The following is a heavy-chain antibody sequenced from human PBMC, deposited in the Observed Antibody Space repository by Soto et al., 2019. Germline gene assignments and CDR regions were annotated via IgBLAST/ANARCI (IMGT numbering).Heavy chain of an antibody. CDR1: GGTLSSYV. J-gene: IGHJ4*02. V-gene: IGHV1-69*01. D-gene: IGHD2-15*01. Sequence: QVQLVQSAAEVKKPGSSVKVSCKASGGTLSSYVISWVRQAPGQGLEWMGGIIPTFGTTTYGEKFQGRVTITADESTSTTYMELSSLKSEDPAVYYCARDPRQDCSGETCYYSWGQGTLVTVSS. CDR3: ARDPRQDCSGETCYYS. CDR2: IIPTFGTT.